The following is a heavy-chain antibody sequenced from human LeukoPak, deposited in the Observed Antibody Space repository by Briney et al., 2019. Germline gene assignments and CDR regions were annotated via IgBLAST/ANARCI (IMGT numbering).Heavy chain of an antibody. Sequence: GGSLRLSCAASGFTFSSYGMHWVRQAPGKGLEWVAVISYDGSNKYYADSVKGRFTISRDNSKNTLHLQMNRLRAEDTAVYFCAKRGVVIRVILVGFHKEAYYFDSWGQGVLVTVSS. D-gene: IGHD3-22*01. CDR3: AKRGVVIRVILVGFHKEAYYFDS. J-gene: IGHJ4*02. CDR1: GFTFSSYG. CDR2: ISYDGSNK. V-gene: IGHV3-30*18.